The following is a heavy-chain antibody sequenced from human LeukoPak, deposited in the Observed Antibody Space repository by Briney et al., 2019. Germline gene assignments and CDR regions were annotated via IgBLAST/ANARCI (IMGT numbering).Heavy chain of an antibody. CDR1: GGSISGSSYY. V-gene: IGHV4-39*07. D-gene: IGHD3-10*01. J-gene: IGHJ4*02. CDR3: ARGGTVRGVMPPVAFDY. Sequence: PSETLSLTCTVSGGSISGSSYYWGWIRQPPGKGLEWIGSIYYSGSTYYNPSLKSRVTISVDTSKNQFSLQLNSVTPEDTAVYYCARGGTVRGVMPPVAFDYWGRGTLVTVSS. CDR2: IYYSGST.